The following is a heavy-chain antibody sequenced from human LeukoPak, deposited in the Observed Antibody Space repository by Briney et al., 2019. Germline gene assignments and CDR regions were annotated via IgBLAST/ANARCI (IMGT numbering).Heavy chain of an antibody. Sequence: GGSLRLSCAASGFSFSDYSMAWVRQAPGGGLEWVSVISGGGGAIFYGDSVNRVFSISRDNTKKPLYLEMNILRVDETAVYYCAREGDRGVAVADYFDYWGQGILVTVSS. CDR2: ISGGGGAI. V-gene: IGHV3-23*01. CDR1: GFSFSDYS. CDR3: AREGDRGVAVADYFDY. J-gene: IGHJ4*02. D-gene: IGHD6-19*01.